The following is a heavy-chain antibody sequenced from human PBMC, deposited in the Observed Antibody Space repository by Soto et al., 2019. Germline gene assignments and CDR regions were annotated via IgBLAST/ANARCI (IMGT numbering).Heavy chain of an antibody. CDR1: GFSFSTYS. CDR3: ARDGPIGREFDY. CDR2: ISSSSSYI. D-gene: IGHD1-26*01. Sequence: WGSLRLSCAASGFSFSTYSMNWVRQAPGKGLEWVSSISSSSSYIYYADSVKGRFTISRDNAKNSLYLQMNSLRAEDTAVYYCARDGPIGREFDYWGQGTLVTVSS. J-gene: IGHJ4*02. V-gene: IGHV3-21*01.